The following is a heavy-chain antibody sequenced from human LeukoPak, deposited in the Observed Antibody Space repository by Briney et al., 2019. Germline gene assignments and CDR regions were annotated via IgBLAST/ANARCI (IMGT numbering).Heavy chain of an antibody. CDR2: INPNSGGT. V-gene: IGHV1-2*02. Sequence: ASVKVSCKASGYTFTGYYMHWVRQAPGQGLEWMGWINPNSGGTNYAQKFQGRVTMTRDTSISTAYMELSRLRSDDTAVYYCARDSVEMATQRAFDIWGQGTMVTVSS. CDR3: ARDSVEMATQRAFDI. D-gene: IGHD5-24*01. J-gene: IGHJ3*02. CDR1: GYTFTGYY.